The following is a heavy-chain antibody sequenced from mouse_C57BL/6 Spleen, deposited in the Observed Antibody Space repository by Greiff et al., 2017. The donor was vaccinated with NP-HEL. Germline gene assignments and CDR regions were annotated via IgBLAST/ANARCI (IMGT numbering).Heavy chain of an antibody. CDR3: ARWGNRDYYAMDY. CDR2: IWSDGST. D-gene: IGHD2-1*01. Sequence: VMLVESGPGLVAPSQSLSITCTVSGFSLTSYGVHWVRQPPGKGLEWLVVIWSDGSTTYNSALKSRLSISKDNSKSQVFLKMNSLQTDDTAMYYCARWGNRDYYAMDYWGQGTSVTVSS. CDR1: GFSLTSYG. V-gene: IGHV2-6*03. J-gene: IGHJ4*01.